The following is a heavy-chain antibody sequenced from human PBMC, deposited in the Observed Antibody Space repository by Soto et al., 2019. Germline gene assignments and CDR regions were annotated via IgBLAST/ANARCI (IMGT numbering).Heavy chain of an antibody. V-gene: IGHV1-69*13. CDR2: FIPIFGTA. D-gene: IGHD3-10*01. CDR1: GGTFSSYR. CDR3: ASHGGVYYYGSGSYGGPFDY. J-gene: IGHJ4*02. Sequence: SVKGSCKASGGTFSSYRINWVRQAPGQGLEWMGGFIPIFGTANYAQKFQGRVTITPDESTSTADMELSSLRSEDTAVYCCASHGGVYYYGSGSYGGPFDYWGQGTLVTVSS.